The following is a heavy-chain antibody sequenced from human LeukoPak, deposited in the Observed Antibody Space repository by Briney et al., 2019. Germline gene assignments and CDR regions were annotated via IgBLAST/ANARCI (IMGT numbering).Heavy chain of an antibody. Sequence: SVKVSCKASGYTFTSYDINWVRQATGQGLEWMGRIIPILGIANYAQKFQGRVTITADKSTSTAYMELSSLRSEDTAVYYCARPTPYGDYVSDAFDIWGQGTMVTVSS. D-gene: IGHD4-17*01. CDR2: IIPILGIA. CDR3: ARPTPYGDYVSDAFDI. J-gene: IGHJ3*02. V-gene: IGHV1-69*04. CDR1: GYTFTSYD.